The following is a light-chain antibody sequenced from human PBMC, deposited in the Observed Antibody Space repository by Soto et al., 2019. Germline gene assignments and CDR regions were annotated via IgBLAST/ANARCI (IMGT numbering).Light chain of an antibody. CDR3: QKYNSAPSWT. V-gene: IGKV3D-15*01. CDR2: GAS. CDR1: QSVSNN. Sequence: EIVMTQSPATLSVSPGERATLSCRASQSVSNNVAWYQQKPGQAPRLLIYGASSTATGVPARFSGSGSGTDFTLTINRLEPEDVATYYCQKYNSAPSWTFGQGTKVDIK. J-gene: IGKJ1*01.